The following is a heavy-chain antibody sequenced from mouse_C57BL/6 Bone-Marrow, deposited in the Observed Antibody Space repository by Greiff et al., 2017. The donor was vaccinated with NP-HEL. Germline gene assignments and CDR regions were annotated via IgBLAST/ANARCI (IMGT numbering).Heavy chain of an antibody. D-gene: IGHD1-1*01. V-gene: IGHV1-55*01. CDR1: GYTFTSYW. CDR3: ARNYYGSSSFDY. Sequence: QVQLQQPGAELVKPGASVKMSCKASGYTFTSYWITWVKQRPGQGLEWIGDIYPGSGSTNYNEKFKSKATLTVDTSSSTAYMQLSILTSEDSAVYYCARNYYGSSSFDYWGQGTTLTVSS. CDR2: IYPGSGST. J-gene: IGHJ2*01.